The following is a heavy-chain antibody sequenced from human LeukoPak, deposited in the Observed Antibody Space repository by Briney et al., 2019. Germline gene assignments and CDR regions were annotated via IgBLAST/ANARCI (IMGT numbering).Heavy chain of an antibody. CDR3: ARVPHGSSGYYWFDP. Sequence: SETLSLTCTVSGGSISSHYWSWIRQPPGKGLEWIGYIYYSGSTNYNPSLKSRVTISVDTSKNQFSLKLSSVTAADTAVYYCARVPHGSSGYYWFDPWGQGTLVTVSS. CDR2: IYYSGST. D-gene: IGHD3-22*01. V-gene: IGHV4-59*11. J-gene: IGHJ5*02. CDR1: GGSISSHY.